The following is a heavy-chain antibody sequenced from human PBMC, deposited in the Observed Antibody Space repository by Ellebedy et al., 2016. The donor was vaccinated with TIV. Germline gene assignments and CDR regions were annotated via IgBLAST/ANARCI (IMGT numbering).Heavy chain of an antibody. CDR2: ISYDGSNK. D-gene: IGHD4-17*01. V-gene: IGHV3-30-3*01. CDR3: ARDDYGDYSSLDY. Sequence: GGSLRLXXAASGFTFSSYAMHWVRQAPGKGLEWVAVISYDGSNKYYADSVKGRFTISRDNSKNTLYLQMNSLRAEDTAVYFCARDDYGDYSSLDYWGQGTLVTVSS. J-gene: IGHJ4*02. CDR1: GFTFSSYA.